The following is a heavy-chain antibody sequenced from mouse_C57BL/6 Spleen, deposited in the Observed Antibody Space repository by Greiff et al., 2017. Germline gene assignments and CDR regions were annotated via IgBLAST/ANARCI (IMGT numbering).Heavy chain of an antibody. CDR1: GYTFTSYW. Sequence: VQLQQPGAELVMPGASVKLSCKASGYTFTSYWMHWVKQRPGQGLEWIGEIDPSDSYTNYNQKFKGKSTLTVDKSSSTAYMQLSSLTSEDSAVYYCARGGGSSYGWYFDVWGTGTTVTVSS. CDR2: IDPSDSYT. V-gene: IGHV1-69*01. CDR3: ARGGGSSYGWYFDV. J-gene: IGHJ1*03. D-gene: IGHD1-1*01.